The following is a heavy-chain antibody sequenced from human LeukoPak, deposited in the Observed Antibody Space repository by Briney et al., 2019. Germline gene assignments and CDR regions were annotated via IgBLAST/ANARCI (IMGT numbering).Heavy chain of an antibody. D-gene: IGHD2-15*01. CDR2: ISGSGVDT. CDR3: ASRAPCSGGTCYGLGY. J-gene: IGHJ4*02. CDR1: GFTLRSYA. Sequence: GWSVRLSCAACGFTLRSYAMTWVRQAAGRGLEWVSFISGSGVDTYYADPAKGRFTSSRDNSKNTIYLQRNSLRAEDTAVYNCASRAPCSGGTCYGLGYWGLGTLVTVSS. V-gene: IGHV3-23*01.